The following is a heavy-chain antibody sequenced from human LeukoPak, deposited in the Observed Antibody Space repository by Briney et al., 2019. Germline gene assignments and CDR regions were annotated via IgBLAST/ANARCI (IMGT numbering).Heavy chain of an antibody. V-gene: IGHV3-23*01. CDR3: AKGLVRAFDI. CDR1: GFTFSSYF. CDR2: ISGSGGKT. D-gene: IGHD6-19*01. Sequence: QPGGSLRLSCAASGFTFSSYFMSWVRQAPGKGLEWVSSISGSGGKTYYTDSVKGRFTISRDNSKNMLYLQMNSLRAEDTAVYYCAKGLVRAFDIWGQGTMVTVSS. J-gene: IGHJ3*02.